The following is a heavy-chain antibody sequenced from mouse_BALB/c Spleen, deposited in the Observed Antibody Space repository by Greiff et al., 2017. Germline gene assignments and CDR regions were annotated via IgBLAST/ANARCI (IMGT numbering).Heavy chain of an antibody. CDR1: GYAFSSYW. CDR2: IYPGDGDT. D-gene: IGHD2-1*01. V-gene: IGHV1-80*01. Sequence: QVQLQQSGAELVRPGSSVKISCKASGYAFSSYWMNWVKQRPGQGLEWIGQIYPGDGDTNYNGKFKGKATLTADKSSSTAYMQLSSLTSEDSAVYFYARRGNYVHFDYWGQGTTLTVSS. J-gene: IGHJ2*01. CDR3: ARRGNYVHFDY.